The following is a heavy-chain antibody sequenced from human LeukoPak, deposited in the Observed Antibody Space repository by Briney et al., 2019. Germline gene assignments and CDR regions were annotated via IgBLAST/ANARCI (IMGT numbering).Heavy chain of an antibody. J-gene: IGHJ4*02. CDR2: INYNSGAT. CDR1: GYTFSGYY. Sequence: GASVKVSCKGSGYTFSGYYMHWVRQAPGQGLEWMGWINYNSGATNYAQALQGQVTMTRDTSITIFYMELSSLRSDDTAVYYCARALRYDDSSGYYAYWGQGTLVTVSS. D-gene: IGHD3-22*01. V-gene: IGHV1-2*02. CDR3: ARALRYDDSSGYYAY.